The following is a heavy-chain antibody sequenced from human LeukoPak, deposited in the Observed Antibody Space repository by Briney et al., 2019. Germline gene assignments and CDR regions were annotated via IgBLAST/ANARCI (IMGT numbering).Heavy chain of an antibody. J-gene: IGHJ6*02. V-gene: IGHV3-11*05. CDR3: ARVNYALDV. Sequence: GGSLRLSCAASGFTFSDYYMSWIRQAPGKGLEWVSYISSSSSHTNYADSVKGRFTIPRDNAKNSLYLQMNSLRAEDTAVYYCARVNYALDVWGQGTTVTVSS. CDR2: ISSSSSHT. CDR1: GFTFSDYY.